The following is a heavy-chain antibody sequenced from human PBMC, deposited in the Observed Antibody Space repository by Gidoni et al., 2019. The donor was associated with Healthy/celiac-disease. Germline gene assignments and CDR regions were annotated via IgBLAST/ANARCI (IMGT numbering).Heavy chain of an antibody. J-gene: IGHJ4*02. CDR1: GYTFTSYY. Sequence: QVQLVQSGAEVKKPGASVTVSCKASGYTFTSYYMPWVRQAPGQGLEWMGIINPSGGSTSYAQKFQGRVTMTRDTSTSTVYMELSSLRSEDTAVYYCASIAAAGKRVFDYWGQGTLVTVSS. CDR2: INPSGGST. D-gene: IGHD6-13*01. V-gene: IGHV1-46*01. CDR3: ASIAAAGKRVFDY.